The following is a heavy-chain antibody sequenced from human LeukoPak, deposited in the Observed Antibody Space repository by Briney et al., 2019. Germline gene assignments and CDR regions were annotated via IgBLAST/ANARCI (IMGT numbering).Heavy chain of an antibody. CDR1: GGSISSSSYY. V-gene: IGHV4-39*07. CDR2: IYYSGST. D-gene: IGHD6-19*01. J-gene: IGHJ4*02. CDR3: ARDEYSSGWALYFDY. Sequence: SETLSLTCTVSGGSISSSSYYWGWIRQPPGKGLEWIGSIYYSGSTYYNPSLKSRVTISVDTSKNQFSLKLSSVTAADTAVYYCARDEYSSGWALYFDYWGQGTLVTVSS.